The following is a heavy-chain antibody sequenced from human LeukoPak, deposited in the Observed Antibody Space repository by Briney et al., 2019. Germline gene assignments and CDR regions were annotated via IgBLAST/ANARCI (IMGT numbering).Heavy chain of an antibody. Sequence: GASVKVSCKASGGTFSSYGIIWVRQAPGQGLEWMGRIIPILNIADYAQKFQGRVTITADTSTSTAYMELSSLRSDDTAVYYCARGKTSVTTYYYYGMDVWGQGTTVTVSS. CDR3: ARGKTSVTTYYYYGMDV. V-gene: IGHV1-69*04. D-gene: IGHD4-17*01. CDR1: GGTFSSYG. CDR2: IIPILNIA. J-gene: IGHJ6*02.